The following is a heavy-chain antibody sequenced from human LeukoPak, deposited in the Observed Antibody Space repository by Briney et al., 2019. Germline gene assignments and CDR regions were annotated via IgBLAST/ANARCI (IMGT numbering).Heavy chain of an antibody. D-gene: IGHD3-22*01. J-gene: IGHJ4*02. Sequence: GGSLRLSCAASGFTFSSYAMSWVRQAPGKGLEWVSAISGSGGSTYYADSVKGRFTISRDNSKNTLYLQMNSLRAVDTAVYFCAKAYDSSGYYRSAGYWGQGTLVTVSS. CDR1: GFTFSSYA. CDR3: AKAYDSSGYYRSAGY. CDR2: ISGSGGST. V-gene: IGHV3-23*01.